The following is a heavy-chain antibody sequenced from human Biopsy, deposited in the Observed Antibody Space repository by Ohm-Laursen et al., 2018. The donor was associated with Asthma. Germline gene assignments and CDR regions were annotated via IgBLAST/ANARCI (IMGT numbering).Heavy chain of an antibody. Sequence: SLRLSCTATGFTFSSYSMHWVRQAPGRGPEYVSFIATGGSNKFYADSVKSRFTVSRDNSKHTLYLHMTGLRADDTGVYYCVKDHSAGYYYFDDWGQGAQVTVSS. CDR2: IATGGSNK. V-gene: IGHV3-64D*08. CDR3: VKDHSAGYYYFDD. CDR1: GFTFSSYS. D-gene: IGHD2-21*01. J-gene: IGHJ4*02.